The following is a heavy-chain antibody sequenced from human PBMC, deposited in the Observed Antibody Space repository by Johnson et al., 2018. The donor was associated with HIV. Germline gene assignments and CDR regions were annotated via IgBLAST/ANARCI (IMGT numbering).Heavy chain of an antibody. V-gene: IGHV3-74*01. J-gene: IGHJ3*02. D-gene: IGHD3-10*01. CDR3: ARGALGSFDI. CDR2: IKTDGSDT. CDR1: GFIFSNYW. Sequence: VQLVESGGDSVQPGGSLRLSCVASGFIFSNYWMHWVRQAPGKGLIWVACIKTDGSDTNYADSVKGRFTISRDNAKNTVYLQMDSLRDEDMAVYYCARGALGSFDIWGQGTMVTVSA.